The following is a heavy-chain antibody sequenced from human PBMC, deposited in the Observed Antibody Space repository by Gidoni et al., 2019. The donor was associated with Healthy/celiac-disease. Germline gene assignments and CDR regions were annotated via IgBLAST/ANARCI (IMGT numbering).Heavy chain of an antibody. V-gene: IGHV3-53*04. CDR2: IYSGGST. Sequence: EVQLVESGGGLVQPGGSLSLSCAASGFTVSSNYMSWVRQAPGQGLEWVSVIYSGGSTYYADSGKGRFTISRHNSKNTLYLQMNSLRAEDTAVYDCAREVREDYYYYGMDVWGQGTTVTVSS. D-gene: IGHD1-26*01. CDR1: GFTVSSNY. CDR3: AREVREDYYYYGMDV. J-gene: IGHJ6*02.